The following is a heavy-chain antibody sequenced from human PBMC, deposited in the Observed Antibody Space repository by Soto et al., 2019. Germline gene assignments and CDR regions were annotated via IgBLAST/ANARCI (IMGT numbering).Heavy chain of an antibody. Sequence: EVQLVESGGGLVKPGGSLRLSCAASGFTFSSYSMNWVRQAPGKGLEWVSSISSSSSYIYYADSVKGRFTISRDNAKTSLYLQMNGRRAEDTAVYYCARFDDFWSGYKYNCSDPGAQGPLFTVSS. V-gene: IGHV3-21*01. CDR2: ISSSSSYI. CDR1: GFTFSSYS. J-gene: IGHJ5*02. CDR3: ARFDDFWSGYKYNCSDP. D-gene: IGHD3-3*01.